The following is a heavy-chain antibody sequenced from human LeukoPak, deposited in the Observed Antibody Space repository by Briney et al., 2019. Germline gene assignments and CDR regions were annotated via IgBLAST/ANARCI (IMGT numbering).Heavy chain of an antibody. J-gene: IGHJ4*02. Sequence: SETLSLTCAVYGGSFSGYYWSWIRQPPGKGLEWIGEINHSGSTNYNPSLKSRVTISVDTSKNQFSLKLSSVTAADTAVYYCARLVSIAVAPSFDYWGQGTLVTVSS. V-gene: IGHV4-34*01. CDR2: INHSGST. CDR1: GGSFSGYY. D-gene: IGHD6-19*01. CDR3: ARLVSIAVAPSFDY.